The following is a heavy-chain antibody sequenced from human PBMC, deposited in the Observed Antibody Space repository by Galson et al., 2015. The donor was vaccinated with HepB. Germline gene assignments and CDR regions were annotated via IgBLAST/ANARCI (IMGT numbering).Heavy chain of an antibody. CDR3: ARKGNHMVRGVIVISGHLDY. D-gene: IGHD3-10*01. J-gene: IGHJ4*02. V-gene: IGHV1-18*04. Sequence: SVKVSCKASGYTFTSYGISWVRQAPGQGLEWMGWISAYNGNTNYAQKLQGRVTMTTDTSTSTAYMELRSLRSDDTAVYYCARKGNHMVRGVIVISGHLDYWGQGTLVTVSS. CDR1: GYTFTSYG. CDR2: ISAYNGNT.